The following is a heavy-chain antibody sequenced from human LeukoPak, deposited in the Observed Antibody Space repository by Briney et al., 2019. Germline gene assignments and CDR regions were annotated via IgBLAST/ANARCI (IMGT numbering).Heavy chain of an antibody. Sequence: GRSLRLSCAASGFTFSSYGMHWVRQAPGKGLEWVAVISYDGSNKYYADSVKGRFTISRDNSKNTLYLQMNSLRTEDTAVYYCGGYNWFDPWGQGTLVTVSS. CDR2: ISYDGSNK. V-gene: IGHV3-30*03. CDR1: GFTFSSYG. J-gene: IGHJ5*02. D-gene: IGHD3-16*01. CDR3: GGYNWFDP.